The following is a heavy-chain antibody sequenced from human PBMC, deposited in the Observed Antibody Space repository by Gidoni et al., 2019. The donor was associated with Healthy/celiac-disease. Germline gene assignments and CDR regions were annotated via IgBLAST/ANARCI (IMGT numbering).Heavy chain of an antibody. Sequence: QVQLQESGPGLVKPSQTLSLTCTVSGGSISSGDYYWRWIRQPPGKGLEGIGYIYYSGSTYYNPSLKSRVTISVDTSKNQFSLKLSSVTAADTAVYYCARDNGDYYDSSGSDWGQGTLVTVSS. CDR1: GGSISSGDYY. CDR2: IYYSGST. D-gene: IGHD3-22*01. V-gene: IGHV4-30-4*01. J-gene: IGHJ4*02. CDR3: ARDNGDYYDSSGSD.